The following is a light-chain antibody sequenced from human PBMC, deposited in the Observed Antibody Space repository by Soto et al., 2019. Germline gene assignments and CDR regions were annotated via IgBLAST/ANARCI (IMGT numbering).Light chain of an antibody. CDR2: GNS. V-gene: IGLV1-40*01. CDR3: QSYDSGLGGSI. Sequence: QSVLTQPPSVSGAPGQRVTISCTGSSSNIGAGYDVHWYQQLPGTAPKLLIYGNSNRPSGVPDRFSGSKPGTSASLAITGLKAEDEADYYCQSYDSGLGGSIFGGGTKLTVL. CDR1: SSNIGAGYD. J-gene: IGLJ2*01.